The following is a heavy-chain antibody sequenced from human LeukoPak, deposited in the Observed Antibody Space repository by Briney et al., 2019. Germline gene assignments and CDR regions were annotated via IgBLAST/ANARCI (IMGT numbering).Heavy chain of an antibody. Sequence: GGSLRLSCAASGFTFSSYAMSWVRQAPGKGLEWVSAISGSGGSTYYADSVKGRFTISRDNSKNTLYLQMNSLRAEDTAVYYCAKKIEMATISHLDYGGQGTLVTVSS. CDR3: AKKIEMATISHLDY. D-gene: IGHD5-24*01. V-gene: IGHV3-23*01. CDR2: ISGSGGST. J-gene: IGHJ4*02. CDR1: GFTFSSYA.